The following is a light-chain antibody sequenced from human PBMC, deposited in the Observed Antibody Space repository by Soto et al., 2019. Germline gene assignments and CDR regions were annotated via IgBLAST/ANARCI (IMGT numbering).Light chain of an antibody. Sequence: QSVLAQPPSASGAPGQRVTISCTGTSSDVGGYNYVSWYQQHPGKAPKLMIYEVNYRPSGVSNRFSGSKSGNTASLTISGLQAEDEADYYCSSYTSSSTGVFGTGTKVTVL. CDR2: EVN. CDR1: SSDVGGYNY. V-gene: IGLV2-14*01. J-gene: IGLJ1*01. CDR3: SSYTSSSTGV.